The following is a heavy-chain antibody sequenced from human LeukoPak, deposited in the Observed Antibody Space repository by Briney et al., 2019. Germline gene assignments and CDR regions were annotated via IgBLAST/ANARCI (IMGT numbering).Heavy chain of an antibody. CDR2: IYHSGST. Sequence: SETLSLTCAVSGGSISSGGYSWSWIRQPPGKGLEWIGYIYHSGSTYYNSSLKSRVTIPVDRSKNQFSLKLSSVTAADTAVYYCARAPRYYDFWSGYQTGYGMDVWGQGTTVTVSS. J-gene: IGHJ6*02. V-gene: IGHV4-30-2*01. D-gene: IGHD3-3*01. CDR1: GGSISSGGYS. CDR3: ARAPRYYDFWSGYQTGYGMDV.